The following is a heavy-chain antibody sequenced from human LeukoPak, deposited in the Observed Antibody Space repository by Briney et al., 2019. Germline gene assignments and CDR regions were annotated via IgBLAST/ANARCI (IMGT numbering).Heavy chain of an antibody. CDR3: AREPRPGYSYGYELVY. D-gene: IGHD5-18*01. CDR1: GYTFTSYG. CDR2: ISAYNGNT. V-gene: IGHV1-18*01. Sequence: ASVKVSCKASGYTFTSYGISWVRQAPGQGLEWMGWISAYNGNTNYAQKLQGRVTMTTDTSTSTAYMELRSLRSDDTAVYYCAREPRPGYSYGYELVYWGQGTLVTVSS. J-gene: IGHJ4*02.